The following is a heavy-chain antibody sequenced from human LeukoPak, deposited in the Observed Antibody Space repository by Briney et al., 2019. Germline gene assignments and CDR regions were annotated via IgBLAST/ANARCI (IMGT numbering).Heavy chain of an antibody. CDR1: GFTFTSYW. J-gene: IGHJ4*02. Sequence: PGGSLRHSCAASGFTFTSYWMNWVRQAPGKGLEWVANIKEDGSEKYYVDSVKGRFTISRDNAKNSVYLQMNSLRAEDTAVYYCARDNGFWGQGTLVTVSS. CDR2: IKEDGSEK. D-gene: IGHD2-8*01. CDR3: ARDNGF. V-gene: IGHV3-7*03.